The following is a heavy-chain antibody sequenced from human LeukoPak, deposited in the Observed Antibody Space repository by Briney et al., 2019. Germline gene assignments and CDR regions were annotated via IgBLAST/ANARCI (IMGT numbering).Heavy chain of an antibody. Sequence: GGSLRLSCAASGFTFSDYYMRWIRQAPGRGLEWVSYISSSGSTISYADSVKGRFTISRDNAKNSLYLQMNSLRAEDTAVYYCARDAGGSSGIYYYYMDVWGKGTPVTVSS. CDR1: GFTFSDYY. D-gene: IGHD6-19*01. CDR3: ARDAGGSSGIYYYYMDV. CDR2: ISSSGSTI. V-gene: IGHV3-11*04. J-gene: IGHJ6*03.